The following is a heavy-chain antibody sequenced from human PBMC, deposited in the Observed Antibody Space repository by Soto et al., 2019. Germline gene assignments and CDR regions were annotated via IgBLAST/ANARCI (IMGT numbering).Heavy chain of an antibody. J-gene: IGHJ4*02. Sequence: PGGSLRLSCTASGFSLSRYGLHWVRQAPGKGLEWVAGPWSDGIKTSYTDSVKGRFTIYSDTSKNMLYLKMNSLGAEDTAVYYCARDHNYWSLLIDHWGQGTLVTVSS. V-gene: IGHV3-33*01. CDR3: ARDHNYWSLLIDH. CDR2: PWSDGIKT. D-gene: IGHD2-8*02. CDR1: GFSLSRYG.